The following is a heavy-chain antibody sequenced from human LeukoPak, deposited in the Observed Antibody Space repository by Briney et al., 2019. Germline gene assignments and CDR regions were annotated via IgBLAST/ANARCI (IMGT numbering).Heavy chain of an antibody. J-gene: IGHJ4*02. CDR3: ARDQAEWLFDY. CDR1: GFTFSSYA. CDR2: ISGSGGST. V-gene: IGHV3-23*01. D-gene: IGHD3-3*01. Sequence: GGSLRLSCAASGFTFSSYAMSWVRQAPGKGLEWVSAISGSGGSTYYADSVKGRFTISRDNAKNSLYLQMNSLRAEDTAVYYCARDQAEWLFDYWGQGTLVTVSS.